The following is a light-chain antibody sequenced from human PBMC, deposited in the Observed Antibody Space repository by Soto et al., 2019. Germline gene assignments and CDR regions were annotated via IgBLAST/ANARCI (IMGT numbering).Light chain of an antibody. V-gene: IGLV2-23*01. Sequence: QSALTQPASVSGSPGQSITISCTGTSSDVGTYNLVSWYQQHPGKAPKLMIYEGSNRPSGLSNRFSGSKSGNTASLTISGLQAEDEADYYCCSYAGSSTLVFGGGTKVTVL. CDR1: SSDVGTYNL. J-gene: IGLJ3*02. CDR3: CSYAGSSTLV. CDR2: EGS.